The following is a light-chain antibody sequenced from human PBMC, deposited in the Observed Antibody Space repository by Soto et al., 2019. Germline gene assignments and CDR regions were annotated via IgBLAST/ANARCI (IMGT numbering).Light chain of an antibody. V-gene: IGLV2-14*01. CDR1: SSDVGGYNY. CDR2: DVG. J-gene: IGLJ1*01. Sequence: QSALTQPASVSGSPGQSITISCTGTSSDVGGYNYVSWYQQHPGKAPKLMIYDVGNRPSGVSNRFSGSKSGNTAPLTISGLQAEDEADYYCSSYTSSSTLFYVFGTGTKVTVL. CDR3: SSYTSSSTLFYV.